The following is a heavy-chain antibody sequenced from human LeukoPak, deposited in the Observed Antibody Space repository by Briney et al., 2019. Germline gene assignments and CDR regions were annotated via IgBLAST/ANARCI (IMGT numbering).Heavy chain of an antibody. CDR3: ARGDLIAVAGVPDY. CDR2: MNPNSGNT. V-gene: IGHV1-8*02. D-gene: IGHD6-19*01. Sequence: ASVKVSCKASGYTFTSYGISWVRQATGQGLEWMGWMNPNSGNTGYAQKFQGRVTMTRNTSISTAYMELSSLRSEDTAVYYCARGDLIAVAGVPDYWGQGTLVTVSS. J-gene: IGHJ4*02. CDR1: GYTFTSYG.